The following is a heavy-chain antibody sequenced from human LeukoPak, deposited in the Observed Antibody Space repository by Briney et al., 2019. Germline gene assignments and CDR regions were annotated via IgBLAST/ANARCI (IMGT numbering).Heavy chain of an antibody. CDR1: GYTFTSYG. D-gene: IGHD2-2*03. J-gene: IGHJ4*02. V-gene: IGHV1-69*13. Sequence: SVKVSCKASGYTFTSYGISWVRQAPGQGLEWMGWIIPIFGTANYAQKFQGRVTITADESTSTAYMELSSLRSEDTAVYYCASSGYCSSTSCYLFDYWGQGTLVTVSS. CDR2: IIPIFGTA. CDR3: ASSGYCSSTSCYLFDY.